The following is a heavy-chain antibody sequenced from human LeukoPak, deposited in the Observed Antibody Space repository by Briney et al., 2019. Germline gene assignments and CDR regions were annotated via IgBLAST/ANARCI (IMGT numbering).Heavy chain of an antibody. CDR2: INHSGST. CDR3: ASNKGYCSGGSCKHFNY. CDR1: GGSFSGYY. D-gene: IGHD2-15*01. V-gene: IGHV4-34*01. Sequence: SETLSLTCAVYGGSFSGYYWSWIRQPPGKGLEWIGEINHSGSTNYNPSLKSRVTISVDTSKNQFSLKLSSVTAADTAVYYCASNKGYCSGGSCKHFNYWGQGTLVTVSS. J-gene: IGHJ4*02.